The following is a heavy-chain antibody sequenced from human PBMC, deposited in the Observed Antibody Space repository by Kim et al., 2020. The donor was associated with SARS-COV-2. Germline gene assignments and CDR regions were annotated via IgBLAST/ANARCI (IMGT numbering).Heavy chain of an antibody. CDR2: ISSNGDIT. J-gene: IGHJ4*02. CDR3: VKAYCGPDCFIGGDY. D-gene: IGHD2-21*02. Sequence: GGSLRLSCAASGFTFHNYAMHWVRQPPGKGLEWISLISSNGDITFYADSVRGRFTLSRDNSKNSLYLQMNSLRSEDTALYYCVKAYCGPDCFIGGDYWGQGILVTVSS. CDR1: GFTFHNYA. V-gene: IGHV3-43*01.